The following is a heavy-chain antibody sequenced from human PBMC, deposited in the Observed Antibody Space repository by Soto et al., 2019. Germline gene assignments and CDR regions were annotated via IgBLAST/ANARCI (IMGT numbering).Heavy chain of an antibody. V-gene: IGHV3-33*01. CDR3: ARDERSCYFDL. CDR1: GLTFSNYG. Sequence: QLVESGGGVVQPGQSLTLSCAASGLTFSNYGMHWVRQAPGKGLEWVAVIWHDGSRKYYADSVKGRFTISRDNSKNTLYLQINSLRAEDTAVYFCARDERSCYFDLWGRGTLVTVSS. CDR2: IWHDGSRK. D-gene: IGHD1-1*01. J-gene: IGHJ2*01.